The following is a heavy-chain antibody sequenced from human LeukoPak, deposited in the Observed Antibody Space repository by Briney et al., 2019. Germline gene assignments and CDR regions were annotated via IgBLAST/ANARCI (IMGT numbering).Heavy chain of an antibody. CDR1: GFTVSSNY. Sequence: GGSLRLSCAASGFTVSSNYMSWVRQAPGKGLEWVSVIYSGGSTYYEDSVKGRFTISRDNSKNTLYLQMNSLRAEDTAVYYCARDRKDYYYYYGMDVWGQGTTVIVSS. D-gene: IGHD1-14*01. J-gene: IGHJ6*02. CDR3: ARDRKDYYYYYGMDV. V-gene: IGHV3-53*01. CDR2: IYSGGST.